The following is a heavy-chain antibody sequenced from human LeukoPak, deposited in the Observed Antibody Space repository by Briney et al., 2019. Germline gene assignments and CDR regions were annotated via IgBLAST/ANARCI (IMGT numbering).Heavy chain of an antibody. CDR1: GFTFSNAW. J-gene: IGHJ4*02. Sequence: GGSLRLSCAASGFTFSNAWMSWVRQAPGKGLEWVVRIKSKTDGGTTDYAAHVKGRFTISRDDSKNTLYLQMNSLKTKDTAVYYCTTDRYYYDSSGYYSAEGFFDYWGQGTLVTVSS. CDR2: IKSKTDGGTT. D-gene: IGHD3-22*01. CDR3: TTDRYYYDSSGYYSAEGFFDY. V-gene: IGHV3-15*01.